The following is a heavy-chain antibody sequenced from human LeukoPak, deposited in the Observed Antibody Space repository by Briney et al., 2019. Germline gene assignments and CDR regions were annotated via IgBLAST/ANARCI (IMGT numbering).Heavy chain of an antibody. CDR3: TKGPSGIAVAGSPKYFQH. CDR1: GFTFYDYA. D-gene: IGHD6-19*01. Sequence: GGSLRLSCAASGFTFYDYAMHWVRQARGKGLEWVSGISWNSGSIDYADSVKGRFTISRDNAQNSLYLQMNSLRAEDTALYYCTKGPSGIAVAGSPKYFQHWGQGTLVTVSS. J-gene: IGHJ1*01. CDR2: ISWNSGSI. V-gene: IGHV3-9*01.